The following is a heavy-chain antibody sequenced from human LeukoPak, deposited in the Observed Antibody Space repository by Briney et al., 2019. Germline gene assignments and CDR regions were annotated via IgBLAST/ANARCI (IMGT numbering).Heavy chain of an antibody. V-gene: IGHV4-61*01. Sequence: KPSETLSLTCTVSGGSISSSSYYWTWIRQPPGKGLEWIGCIYYTGSTKYNSSLKSRVTISADTSKNQFSLKLSSVTAADTAVYYCARDEYYYDSRGYSYYFDYWGQGTLVTVSS. CDR2: IYYTGST. CDR3: ARDEYYYDSRGYSYYFDY. J-gene: IGHJ4*02. D-gene: IGHD3-22*01. CDR1: GGSISSSSYY.